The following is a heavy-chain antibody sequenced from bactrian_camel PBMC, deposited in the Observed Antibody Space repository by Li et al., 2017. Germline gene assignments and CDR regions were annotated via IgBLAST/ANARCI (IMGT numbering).Heavy chain of an antibody. CDR2: ISGDGVNT. J-gene: IGHJ4*01. CDR1: GFPSSIYY. V-gene: IGHV3-2*01. Sequence: HVQLVESGGSLVQPGGSLTVACAVSGFPSSIYYIAWVRQAPGKGLEWVSSISGDGVNTFYRDAVKGRFTISRDNAENTLYLQMNNLKTEDTAVYYCATGLYYDRYNYWGQGTQVTVS. CDR3: ATGLYYDRYNY. D-gene: IGHD4*01.